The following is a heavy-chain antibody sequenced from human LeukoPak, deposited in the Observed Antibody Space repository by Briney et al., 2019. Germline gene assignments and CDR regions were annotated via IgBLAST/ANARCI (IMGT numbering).Heavy chain of an antibody. V-gene: IGHV4-4*02. J-gene: IGHJ5*02. CDR3: AKGEDYGSGTVHFAP. D-gene: IGHD3-10*01. CDR1: GGSISSFNW. Sequence: SGTLSLTCAVSGGSISSFNWWSWVRQSPGKGLEWIGESNHGGSTNYNASLKSRVAMSVDRSRNQFSQRLNSVTAADTAVYYCAKGEDYGSGTVHFAPWGQGTLVTVSS. CDR2: SNHGGST.